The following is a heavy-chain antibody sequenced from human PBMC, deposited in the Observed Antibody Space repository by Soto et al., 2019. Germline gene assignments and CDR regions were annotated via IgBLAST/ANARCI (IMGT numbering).Heavy chain of an antibody. V-gene: IGHV1-69*01. CDR2: VIPILGQA. Sequence: QVQLVQSGAEVKKPGSSVKVSCKASGGIFSSYAISWLRQAPGQGLEWMGAVIPILGQAYYAQDLQDRVSITADESTRTTYMELSRLRSEDTAVYFCARVAGIGAPPGTDYWGQGTLVTVSS. D-gene: IGHD6-6*01. CDR1: GGIFSSYA. CDR3: ARVAGIGAPPGTDY. J-gene: IGHJ4*02.